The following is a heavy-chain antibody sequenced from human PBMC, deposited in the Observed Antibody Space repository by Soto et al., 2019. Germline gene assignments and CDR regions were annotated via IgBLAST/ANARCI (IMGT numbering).Heavy chain of an antibody. Sequence: SETLSLTCTVSGGSISSYCWSWIRQPPGKGLEWIGYIYYSGSTNYNPSLKSRVTISVDTSKNQYSLKLSSVTAADTAVYYCARETKDYDILTGSYYYYGMDVWGQGTTVTVS. CDR1: GGSISSYC. D-gene: IGHD3-9*01. V-gene: IGHV4-59*01. CDR3: ARETKDYDILTGSYYYYGMDV. J-gene: IGHJ6*02. CDR2: IYYSGST.